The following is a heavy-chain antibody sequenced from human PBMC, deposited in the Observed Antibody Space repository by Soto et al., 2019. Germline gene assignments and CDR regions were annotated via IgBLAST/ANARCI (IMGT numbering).Heavy chain of an antibody. J-gene: IGHJ4*01. Sequence: NPGGSLRLSCAASGFTFSNAWLSWVRQAPGKGLAWVGRIKSKTDGGTTDYTAPVKGRFTISRDDSKNTLYLQMNSLTIEDTAVYYCTTGSTSKIDNWGPETLLAISS. CDR1: GFTFSNAW. V-gene: IGHV3-15*01. CDR2: IKSKTDGGTT. CDR3: TTGSTSKIDN.